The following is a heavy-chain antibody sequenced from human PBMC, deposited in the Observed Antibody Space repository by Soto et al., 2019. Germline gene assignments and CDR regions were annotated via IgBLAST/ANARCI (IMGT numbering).Heavy chain of an antibody. CDR2: IYYSGTT. Sequence: SETLSLTCTVSGGSISSYYWSWIRQPPGKGLEWIGYIYYSGTTNYNPSLKSRVTISVDTSKNQFSLKLSSVTAADTAVYYCARVQAGYSSGWYPNWFDPWGQGNLVTVSS. D-gene: IGHD6-19*01. V-gene: IGHV4-59*01. J-gene: IGHJ5*02. CDR3: ARVQAGYSSGWYPNWFDP. CDR1: GGSISSYY.